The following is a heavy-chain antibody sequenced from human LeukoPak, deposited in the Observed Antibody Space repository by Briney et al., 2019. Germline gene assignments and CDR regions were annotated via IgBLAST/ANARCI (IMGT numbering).Heavy chain of an antibody. J-gene: IGHJ5*02. D-gene: IGHD3-10*01. CDR3: ARDQKLGGFYRSGSIDP. V-gene: IGHV4-59*12. Sequence: PSETLSLTCSLFGGSISSYYWSWIRQPPGKGLEWIGYIYNSGFTIYNPSLKSRVTISIDMSKNQFSLKLSSVTAADTAVYYCARDQKLGGFYRSGSIDPWGQGTLVTVSS. CDR2: IYNSGFT. CDR1: GGSISSYY.